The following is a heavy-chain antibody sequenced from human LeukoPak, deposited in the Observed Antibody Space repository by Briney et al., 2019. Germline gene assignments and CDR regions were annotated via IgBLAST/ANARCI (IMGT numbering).Heavy chain of an antibody. CDR2: ISSNGGST. V-gene: IGHV3-64*01. J-gene: IGHJ4*02. D-gene: IGHD3-3*01. CDR3: ARDYDDFWSGYPSSFCDY. Sequence: GGSLRLSCAASGFTFSSYAMHWVRQAPGKGLEYVSAISSNGGSTYYANSVKGRFTISRDNSKNTLYLQMGSLRAEDMAVYYCARDYDDFWSGYPSSFCDYWGQGTLVTVSS. CDR1: GFTFSSYA.